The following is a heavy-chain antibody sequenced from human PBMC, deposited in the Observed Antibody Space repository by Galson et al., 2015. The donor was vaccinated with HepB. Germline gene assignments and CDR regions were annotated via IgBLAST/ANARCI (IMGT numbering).Heavy chain of an antibody. D-gene: IGHD2-15*01. CDR2: ISYDGSNK. CDR3: TAGQGGRGSVGY. V-gene: IGHV3-30*03. Sequence: SLRLSCAASGFTFSSYGMHWVRQAPGKGLEWVAVISYDGSNKYYADSVKGRFTISRDSSKNTLYLQMNSLRAEDTAVYYCTAGQGGRGSVGYWGQGTLVTVSS. CDR1: GFTFSSYG. J-gene: IGHJ4*02.